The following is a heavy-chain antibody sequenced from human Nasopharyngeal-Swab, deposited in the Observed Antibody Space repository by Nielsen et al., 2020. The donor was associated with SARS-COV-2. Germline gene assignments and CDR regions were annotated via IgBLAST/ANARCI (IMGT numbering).Heavy chain of an antibody. CDR3: ARGKYSSSSLIYWYYYYGMDV. J-gene: IGHJ6*02. D-gene: IGHD6-6*01. V-gene: IGHV3-7*01. Sequence: GESLKISCAASGFTFSSYWMSWVRQAPGKGPEWVANIKQDGSEKYYVDSVKGRFTISRDNAKNSLYLQMNSLRAEDTAVYYCARGKYSSSSLIYWYYYYGMDVWGQGTTVTVSS. CDR1: GFTFSSYW. CDR2: IKQDGSEK.